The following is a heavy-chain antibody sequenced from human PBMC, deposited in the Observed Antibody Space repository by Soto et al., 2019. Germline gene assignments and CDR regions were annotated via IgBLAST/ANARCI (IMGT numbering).Heavy chain of an antibody. J-gene: IGHJ4*01. CDR1: GGSICSSSDY. CDR3: ARGDFWSGYYNY. Sequence: PSETLSLTCTVSGGSICSSSDYWVWIRLPPGKGLEWIGSIYYSGSTYYNPSLKSRVTISVDTSKNQFSLNLSSVTAADTAVYYCARGDFWSGYYNYWGQGTLVTVSS. D-gene: IGHD3-3*01. CDR2: IYYSGST. V-gene: IGHV4-39*01.